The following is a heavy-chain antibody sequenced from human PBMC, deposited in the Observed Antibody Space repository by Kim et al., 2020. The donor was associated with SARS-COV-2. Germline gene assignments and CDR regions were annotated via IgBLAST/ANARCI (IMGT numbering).Heavy chain of an antibody. CDR2: MSPNTGVT. J-gene: IGHJ4*02. Sequence: ASVKVSCKASGYTFTDWYIHWVRQAPGQGLEWVGMMSPNTGVTYHPQKFLGRVTMTSDTSISTAYMDLSRLGSDDTAIYYCAREKHGGQFAHWGQGTLVTVSS. CDR1: GYTFTDWY. CDR3: AREKHGGQFAH. D-gene: IGHD2-15*01. V-gene: IGHV1-2*02.